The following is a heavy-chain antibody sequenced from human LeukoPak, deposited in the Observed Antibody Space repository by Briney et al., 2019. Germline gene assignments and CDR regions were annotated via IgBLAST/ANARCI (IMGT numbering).Heavy chain of an antibody. CDR2: IYSSGST. D-gene: IGHD3-22*01. CDR1: GGTMTNYY. V-gene: IGHV4-4*07. J-gene: IGHJ4*02. Sequence: SETLSLTCTVSGGTMTNYYWSWIRQPAGKELEWIGRIYSSGSTNYNPSLKSRVTMSVDTSKNQFSLNLTSVTVADMAVYFCARVGVVESSGYHDYYFDFWGQGSWSPSPQ. CDR3: ARVGVVESSGYHDYYFDF.